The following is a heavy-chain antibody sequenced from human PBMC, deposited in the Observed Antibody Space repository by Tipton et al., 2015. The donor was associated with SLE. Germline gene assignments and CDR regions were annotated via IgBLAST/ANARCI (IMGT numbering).Heavy chain of an antibody. V-gene: IGHV4-38-2*01. J-gene: IGHJ5*02. Sequence: TLSLTCAVYGGSCSDHFWAWIRQPPGKGLEWIGSFSHSDTSSYNPSVQSRVTVSVDTSRNQFSLKLTSVTAADTAVYYCVRLGYCSGGRCLNYFDPWGRGTLVTVSS. CDR1: GGSCSDHF. CDR2: FSHSDTS. D-gene: IGHD2-15*01. CDR3: VRLGYCSGGRCLNYFDP.